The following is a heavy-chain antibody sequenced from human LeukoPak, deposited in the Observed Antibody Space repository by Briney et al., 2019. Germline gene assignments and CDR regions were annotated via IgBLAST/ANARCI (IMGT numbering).Heavy chain of an antibody. Sequence: SVKVSCKASGYTFTSYGISWVRQAPGQGLEWMRRIIHNRGIAIYAQKLQGRVTITADKSKSTPYMELSSLRSEGTAVYYCARGIDSSGYLEYFQHWGQGTLVTVSS. V-gene: IGHV1-69*04. J-gene: IGHJ1*01. CDR2: IIHNRGIA. D-gene: IGHD3-22*01. CDR3: ARGIDSSGYLEYFQH. CDR1: GYTFTSYG.